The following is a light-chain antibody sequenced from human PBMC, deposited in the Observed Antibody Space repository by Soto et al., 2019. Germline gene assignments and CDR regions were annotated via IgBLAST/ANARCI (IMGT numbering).Light chain of an antibody. CDR3: QQRSNWRGFT. V-gene: IGKV3-11*01. Sequence: EIVLTQYPATLSLSPGERATLSCRASQSVSRYLAWYQQKPGQAPRLLIYDASNRATGIPAMFSGSGSGTDFALTIISLELDACAVYCCQQRSNWRGFTFGPATKGDIK. J-gene: IGKJ3*01. CDR2: DAS. CDR1: QSVSRY.